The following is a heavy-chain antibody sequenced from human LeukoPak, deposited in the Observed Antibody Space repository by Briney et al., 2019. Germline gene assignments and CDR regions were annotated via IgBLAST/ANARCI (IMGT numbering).Heavy chain of an antibody. CDR3: ARDPRGSGY. CDR2: ISSSGSTI. V-gene: IGHV3-48*03. J-gene: IGHJ4*02. Sequence: PGGSLRLSCAAAGFTFSSYEMNWVRQAPGKGLEWVSYISSSGSTIYYADSVKGRFTIFRDNAKNSLYLQMNSLRAEDTAVYYCARDPRGSGYWGQGTLVTVSS. CDR1: GFTFSSYE. D-gene: IGHD1-26*01.